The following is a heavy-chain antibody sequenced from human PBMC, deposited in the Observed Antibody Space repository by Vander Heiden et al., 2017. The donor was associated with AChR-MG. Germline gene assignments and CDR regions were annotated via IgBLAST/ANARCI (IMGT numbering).Heavy chain of an antibody. V-gene: IGHV3-49*03. CDR2: IRSKAYGGTT. CDR1: GFTFGDYA. J-gene: IGHJ4*02. Sequence: EVQLVESGGGLVQPGRSLRLSCTASGFTFGDYAMSWFRQAPGKGLEWVGFIRSKAYGGTTEYAASVKGRFTISRDDSKSIAYLQMNSLKTEDTAVYYCTRDLHDYGDYPPPYWGQRTLVTVSS. D-gene: IGHD4-17*01. CDR3: TRDLHDYGDYPPPY.